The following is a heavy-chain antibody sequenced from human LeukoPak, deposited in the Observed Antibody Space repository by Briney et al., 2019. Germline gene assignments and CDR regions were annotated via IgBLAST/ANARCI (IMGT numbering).Heavy chain of an antibody. CDR3: AKSSSYSVNSPSAY. D-gene: IGHD4-23*01. CDR2: ITGGGGST. Sequence: GGSLRLSCAASGFTFSAFAMSWVRQAPGKGLEWVSTITGGGGSTYYADSVKGRFTISRDNSKNTLYLQMNSLRAEDTALYYCAKSSSYSVNSPSAYWGQGTLVTVSS. J-gene: IGHJ4*02. V-gene: IGHV3-23*01. CDR1: GFTFSAFA.